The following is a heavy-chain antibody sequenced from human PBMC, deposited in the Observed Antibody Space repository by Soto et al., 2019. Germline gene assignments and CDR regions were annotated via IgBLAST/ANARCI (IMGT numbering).Heavy chain of an antibody. D-gene: IGHD3-22*01. CDR1: GFTFTSSA. Sequence: SVKVSCKASGFTFTSSAVQWVRQARGQRLEWIGWIVVGSGNTNYAQKFQERVTITRDMSTSTAYMELSSLRSEDTAVYYCAARLNYYDSSGYPITYWYFDLWGRGTLVTVSS. CDR3: AARLNYYDSSGYPITYWYFDL. CDR2: IVVGSGNT. V-gene: IGHV1-58*01. J-gene: IGHJ2*01.